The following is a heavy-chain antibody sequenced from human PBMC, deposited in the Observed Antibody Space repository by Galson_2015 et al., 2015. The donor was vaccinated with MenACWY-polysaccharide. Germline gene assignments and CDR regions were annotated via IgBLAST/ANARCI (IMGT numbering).Heavy chain of an antibody. CDR2: ISGSGNSI. J-gene: IGHJ5*01. V-gene: IGHV3-11*01. CDR1: GFTFGDYY. Sequence: SLRLSCAASGFTFGDYYMTWIRQAPGKGLEWISYISGSGNSIYHAQSANGRFTISRDSAKNSLYLQMNSLRAGDTALYYCARGGYSSGWHIFADSWGQGTRVTVSS. D-gene: IGHD2-15*01. CDR3: ARGGYSSGWHIFADS.